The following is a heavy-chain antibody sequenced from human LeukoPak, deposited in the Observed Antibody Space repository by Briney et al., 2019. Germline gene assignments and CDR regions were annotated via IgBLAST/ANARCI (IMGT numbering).Heavy chain of an antibody. Sequence: SETLSLTSTGSGGSISSSSYYWGWIRQPPGKGLEWIGSIYYSGSTYYNPSLKSRVTISVDTSKNQFSLKLSSVTAADTAVYYCARPRTRLAWFDPWGQGTLVTVSS. D-gene: IGHD6-19*01. CDR2: IYYSGST. V-gene: IGHV4-39*01. J-gene: IGHJ5*02. CDR3: ARPRTRLAWFDP. CDR1: GGSISSSSYY.